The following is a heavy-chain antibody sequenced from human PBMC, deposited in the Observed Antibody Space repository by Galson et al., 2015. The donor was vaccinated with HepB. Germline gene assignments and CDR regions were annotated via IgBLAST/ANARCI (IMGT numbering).Heavy chain of an antibody. J-gene: IGHJ3*02. CDR3: ARWGDGAVVAGTGNAFDI. V-gene: IGHV1-2*04. CDR2: INPNSGGT. Sequence: SVKVSCKASGYTFTGYYMHWVRQAPGQGLEWMGRINPNSGGTNYAQKFQGWVTMTRDTSISTAYMELSRLRSDDTAVYYCARWGDGAVVAGTGNAFDIWGQGTMVTVSS. D-gene: IGHD6-19*01. CDR1: GYTFTGYY.